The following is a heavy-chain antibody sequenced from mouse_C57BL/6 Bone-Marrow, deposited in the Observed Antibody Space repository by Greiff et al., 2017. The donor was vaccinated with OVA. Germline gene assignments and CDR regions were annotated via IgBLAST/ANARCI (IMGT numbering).Heavy chain of an antibody. V-gene: IGHV1-54*01. CDR2: INPGSGGT. J-gene: IGHJ1*03. Sequence: QVQLKESGAELVRPGTSVKVSCKASGYAFTNYLIEWVKQRPGQGLEWIGVINPGSGGTYYNEKFKGKATLTADKYSSTAYMQLSSLTSEDAAVYFCARWLYWYFDVWGTGTTVTVSS. CDR3: ARWLYWYFDV. CDR1: GYAFTNYL.